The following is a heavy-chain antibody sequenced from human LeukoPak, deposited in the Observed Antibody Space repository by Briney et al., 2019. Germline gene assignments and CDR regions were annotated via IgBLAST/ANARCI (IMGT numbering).Heavy chain of an antibody. V-gene: IGHV4-34*01. CDR3: AREDCSGGDCCTFDI. CDR1: GGSFSGYY. D-gene: IGHD2-21*02. CDR2: INHSGNT. J-gene: IGHJ3*02. Sequence: PSETLSLTCAVYGGSFSGYYWSWIRQPPGKGLEWIGEINHSGNTNYSPSLKSRATISVDTSKNQFSLKLNSVTAADTAVYFCAREDCSGGDCCTFDIWGRGTMVTVS.